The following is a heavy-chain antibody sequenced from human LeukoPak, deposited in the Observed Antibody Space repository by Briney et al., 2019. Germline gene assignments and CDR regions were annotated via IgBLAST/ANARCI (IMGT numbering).Heavy chain of an antibody. CDR3: ATGYGDFRVEGRYFYS. V-gene: IGHV4-39*07. CDR1: GGSISSSSCY. CDR2: IYYSGST. Sequence: PSETLSLTCTVSGGSISSSSCYWGWIRQPTGKGLEWIGSIYYSGSTYYSPSLKSRVTISVDTSTNQFSLKLSPVTAADTAVYYCATGYGDFRVEGRYFYSWGQGTLVTVSS. D-gene: IGHD4-17*01. J-gene: IGHJ4*02.